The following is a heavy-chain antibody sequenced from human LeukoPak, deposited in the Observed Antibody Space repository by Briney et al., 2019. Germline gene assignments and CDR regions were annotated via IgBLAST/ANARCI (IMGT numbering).Heavy chain of an antibody. CDR2: ISGSGGST. V-gene: IGHV3-23*01. D-gene: IGHD2-2*01. Sequence: PGGSLRLSCAASGFTFSSYAMSWVRQAPGKGLEWVSAISGSGGSTYYADSVKGRFTISRDNSKNTLYLQMNSLRAEDTAVYYCAKGGDRSSTSCYSPFDYWGQGTLVTVSS. CDR3: AKGGDRSSTSCYSPFDY. CDR1: GFTFSSYA. J-gene: IGHJ4*02.